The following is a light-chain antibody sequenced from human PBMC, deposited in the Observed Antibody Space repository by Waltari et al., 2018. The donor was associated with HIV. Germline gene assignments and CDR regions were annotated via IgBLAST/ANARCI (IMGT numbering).Light chain of an antibody. Sequence: DIQMTQSPSSVSASVGDRVTIPCRASQGIASWLAWYQQKPGEAPKLLIHAASNLQSGVPSRFSGSGSATDFTLTINSLQPEDSATYYCQQANSFPLTFGGGTKVEIK. CDR1: QGIASW. CDR3: QQANSFPLT. V-gene: IGKV1D-12*01. CDR2: AAS. J-gene: IGKJ4*01.